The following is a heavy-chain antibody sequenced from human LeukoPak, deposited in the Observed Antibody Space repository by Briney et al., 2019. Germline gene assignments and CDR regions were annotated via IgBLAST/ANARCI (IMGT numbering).Heavy chain of an antibody. V-gene: IGHV3-21*04. CDR2: ISSSSSYI. J-gene: IGHJ5*02. CDR3: AKVPWVPAAMGWFDP. CDR1: GFTFSSYS. D-gene: IGHD2-2*01. Sequence: GGSLRLSCAASGFTFSSYSMNWVRQAPGKGLEWVSSISSSSSYIYYADSVKGRFTISRDNAKNSLYLQMNSLRAEDTAVYYCAKVPWVPAAMGWFDPWGQGTLVTVSS.